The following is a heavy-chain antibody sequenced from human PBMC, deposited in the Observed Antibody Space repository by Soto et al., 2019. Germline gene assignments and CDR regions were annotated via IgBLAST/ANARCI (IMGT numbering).Heavy chain of an antibody. CDR1: GFTFSSYG. Sequence: GGSLRLSCAASGFTFSSYGMHWVRQAPGKGLEWVAVISYDGSNKYYADSVKGRFTISRDNSKNTLYLQMNSLRAEDTAVYYCAKDSFAADWYNWFDPWGQGTLVTVSS. V-gene: IGHV3-30*18. D-gene: IGHD3-9*01. CDR2: ISYDGSNK. CDR3: AKDSFAADWYNWFDP. J-gene: IGHJ5*02.